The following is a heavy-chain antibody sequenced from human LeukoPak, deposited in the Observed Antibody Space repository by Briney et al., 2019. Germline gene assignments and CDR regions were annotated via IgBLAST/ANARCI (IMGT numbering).Heavy chain of an antibody. V-gene: IGHV4-39*01. Sequence: SETLSLTCTVSGGSISSSSYYWGWIRQPPGKGLEWIGSIYYSGSTYYNPSLKSRVTISVDTSKNQFSLKLSSVTAADTAVYYCARAYSSSLETYWGQGTLVTVSS. CDR2: IYYSGST. D-gene: IGHD6-13*01. CDR1: GGSISSSSYY. CDR3: ARAYSSSLETY. J-gene: IGHJ4*02.